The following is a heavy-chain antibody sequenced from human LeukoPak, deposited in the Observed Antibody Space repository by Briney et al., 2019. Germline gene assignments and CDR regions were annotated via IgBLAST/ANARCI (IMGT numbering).Heavy chain of an antibody. CDR1: GFTFSSYA. CDR2: ISSNGGST. V-gene: IGHV3-64*01. J-gene: IGHJ4*02. CDR3: AREPEWGATDY. D-gene: IGHD1-26*01. Sequence: GGSLRLSCAASGFTFSSYAMHWVRQAPGKGLEYVSAISSNGGSTYYANSVKGRFTISRDNSKNTLYFQMGSLRAEDMAVYYCAREPEWGATDYWGKGTLVTVSS.